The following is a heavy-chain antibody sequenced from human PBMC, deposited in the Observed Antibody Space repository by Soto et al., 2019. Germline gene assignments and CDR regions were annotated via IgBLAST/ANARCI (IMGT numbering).Heavy chain of an antibody. V-gene: IGHV5-51*01. CDR1: GNSLTNYW. D-gene: IGHD3-10*01. J-gene: IGHJ6*02. CDR3: AGGGVRGVITRTRDYYGMDV. CDR2: IYPGDSDT. Sequence: GESLKISCKGSGNSLTNYWIGWVRQMPGKGLEWMGIIYPGDSDTRYSPSFQGQVTISAEKSINTAYLQWSSLKASDTAMYYCAGGGVRGVITRTRDYYGMDVWGQGTTVTVSS.